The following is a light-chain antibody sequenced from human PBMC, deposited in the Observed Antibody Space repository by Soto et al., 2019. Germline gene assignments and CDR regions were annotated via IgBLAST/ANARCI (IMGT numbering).Light chain of an antibody. CDR3: QQRSDWPST. CDR1: QSVSSY. J-gene: IGKJ4*01. Sequence: EIVLTQSPATLSLSPGERATLSCRASQSVSSYLAWNQQKPGQAPRLLIYDASNRATGIPARFSGSGSGTDFTLTFSSLEPDDFAVYYCQQRSDWPSTFGGGTKVQIK. V-gene: IGKV3-11*01. CDR2: DAS.